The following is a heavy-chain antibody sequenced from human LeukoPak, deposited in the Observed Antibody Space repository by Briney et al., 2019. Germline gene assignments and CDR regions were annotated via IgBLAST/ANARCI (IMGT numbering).Heavy chain of an antibody. CDR1: GGSFSGYY. Sequence: SETLSLTCAVYGGSFSGYYWSWIRQPPGKGLEWIGEINHSGSTNYNPSLKSRVTISVDTSKNQFSLKLSSVTAAYTAVYYCASRTTVSPYYFDYWGQGTLVTVSS. CDR2: INHSGST. V-gene: IGHV4-34*01. D-gene: IGHD4-17*01. CDR3: ASRTTVSPYYFDY. J-gene: IGHJ4*02.